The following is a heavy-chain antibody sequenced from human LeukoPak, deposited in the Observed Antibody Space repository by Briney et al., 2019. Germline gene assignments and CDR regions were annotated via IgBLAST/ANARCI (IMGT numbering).Heavy chain of an antibody. D-gene: IGHD6-19*01. J-gene: IGHJ4*02. CDR2: ISWNSGSI. V-gene: IGHV3-9*01. Sequence: GGSLRLSCAASGFTFDDYAMHWVRQAPGKGLEWVSGISWNSGSIGYADSVKGRFTISRDNAKNSLCLQMNSLRAEDTALYYCAKASYSSGWTDGDYFDYWGQGTLVTVSS. CDR3: AKASYSSGWTDGDYFDY. CDR1: GFTFDDYA.